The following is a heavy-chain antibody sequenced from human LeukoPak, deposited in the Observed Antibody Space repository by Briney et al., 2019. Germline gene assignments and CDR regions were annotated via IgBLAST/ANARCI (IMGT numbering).Heavy chain of an antibody. CDR1: GGSISSGGYS. J-gene: IGHJ5*02. V-gene: IGHV4-30-2*01. CDR3: ARASSTNWFDP. D-gene: IGHD6-13*01. Sequence: SETLSLTCAVSGGSISSGGYSLGWIRQPPGRGLEWIGYIYHSGSTYYNPSLKSRVTISVDRSKNQFSLKLSSVTAADTAVYYCARASSTNWFDPWGQGTLVTVSS. CDR2: IYHSGST.